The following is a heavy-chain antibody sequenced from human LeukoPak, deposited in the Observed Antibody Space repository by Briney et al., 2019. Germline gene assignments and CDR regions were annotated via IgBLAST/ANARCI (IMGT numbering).Heavy chain of an antibody. CDR3: ARGDGGTMVPGGY. CDR1: GGSISSYY. J-gene: IGHJ4*02. V-gene: IGHV4-59*01. CDR2: IYYSGST. D-gene: IGHD3-10*01. Sequence: KPSETLSLTCTVSGGSISSYYWSWIRQPPGKGLEWIGYIYYSGSTNYNPSLKSRVTISVDTSKNQFSLKLSSVTAADMAVYYCARGDGGTMVPGGYWDQGTLVTVSS.